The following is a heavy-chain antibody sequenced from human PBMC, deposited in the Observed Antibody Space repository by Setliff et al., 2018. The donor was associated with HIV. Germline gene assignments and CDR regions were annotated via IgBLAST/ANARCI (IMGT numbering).Heavy chain of an antibody. CDR2: ISAYNGNT. Sequence: ASVKVSCKASGYIFTSYGITWVRQAPGQWLEWMGWISAYNGNTNYAQKLQGRVTMTTDTSTNTAHMELRSLRSDDTAVYYCARGDYYDSRGYSDFWGQGTLVTVSS. V-gene: IGHV1-18*01. J-gene: IGHJ4*02. CDR3: ARGDYYDSRGYSDF. CDR1: GYIFTSYG. D-gene: IGHD3-22*01.